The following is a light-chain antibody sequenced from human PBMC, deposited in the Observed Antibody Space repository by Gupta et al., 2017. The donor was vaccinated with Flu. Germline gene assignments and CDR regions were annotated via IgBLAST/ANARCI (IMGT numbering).Light chain of an antibody. V-gene: IGKV3-11*01. Sequence: EVVLTQSPATLSLSPGERATLSCRASQSISNYLAWYQKKPSQAPRLLIYDASNRATGIPARFSGSGSGTDFTLTISSLEPEDFAVYYCLQRSDWPRIAFGQGTRLEIK. J-gene: IGKJ5*01. CDR3: LQRSDWPRIA. CDR1: QSISNY. CDR2: DAS.